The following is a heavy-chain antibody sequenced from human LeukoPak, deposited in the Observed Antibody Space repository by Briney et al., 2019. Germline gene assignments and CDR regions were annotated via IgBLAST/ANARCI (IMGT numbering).Heavy chain of an antibody. CDR2: IKQDGSEK. J-gene: IGHJ6*03. CDR1: AFTFSSYA. V-gene: IGHV3-7*01. CDR3: ARTSYYYDSSGYHYYMDV. Sequence: SGGSLRLSCAASAFTFSSYAMHWVRQAPGKGLEWVANIKQDGSEKYYVDSVKGRFTISRDNAKNSLYLQMNSLRAEDTAVYYCARTSYYYDSSGYHYYMDVWGKGTTVTVSS. D-gene: IGHD3-22*01.